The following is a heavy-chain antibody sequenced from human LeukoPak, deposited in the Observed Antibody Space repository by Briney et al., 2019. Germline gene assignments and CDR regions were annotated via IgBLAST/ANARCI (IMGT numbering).Heavy chain of an antibody. J-gene: IGHJ4*02. CDR2: IYYSGST. V-gene: IGHV4-59*12. CDR1: GGSISSYY. CDR3: ARDLRGNFDY. Sequence: KASETLSLTCTVSGGSISSYYWSWIRQPPGKGLEWIGYIYYSGSTNYNPSLKSRVTISVDTSKNQFSLKLSSVTAADTAVYYCARDLRGNFDYWGQGTLVTVSS. D-gene: IGHD1-26*01.